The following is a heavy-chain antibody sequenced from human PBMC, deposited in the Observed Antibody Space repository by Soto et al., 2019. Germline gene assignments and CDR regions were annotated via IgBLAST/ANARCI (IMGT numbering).Heavy chain of an antibody. CDR1: GGTFSSYA. CDR2: IIPIFGTA. Sequence: SVKVSCKASGGTFSSYAISWVRQAPGQGLEWMGGIIPIFGTANYAQKFQGRVTITADESTSTAYMELSSLRSEDTAVYYCARRGYCGGDCWYFDYWGQGTLVTVSS. CDR3: ARRGYCGGDCWYFDY. J-gene: IGHJ4*02. V-gene: IGHV1-69*13. D-gene: IGHD2-21*02.